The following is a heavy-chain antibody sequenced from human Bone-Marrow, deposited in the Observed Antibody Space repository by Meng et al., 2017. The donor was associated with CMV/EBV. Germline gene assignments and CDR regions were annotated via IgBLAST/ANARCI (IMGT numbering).Heavy chain of an antibody. D-gene: IGHD1-7*01. V-gene: IGHV3-30-3*01. Sequence: GESLKISCAASGFTFSSYAMHWVRQAPGKGLEWVAVISYDGSNKYYADSVKGRFTISRDNSKNTLYLQMNSLRAEDTAVYYCASPPLDWNLRYYYYYGMDVWGQGTTVTVYS. CDR1: GFTFSSYA. CDR3: ASPPLDWNLRYYYYYGMDV. J-gene: IGHJ6*01. CDR2: ISYDGSNK.